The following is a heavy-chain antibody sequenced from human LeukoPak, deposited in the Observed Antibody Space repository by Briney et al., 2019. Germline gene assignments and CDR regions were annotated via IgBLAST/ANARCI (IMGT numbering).Heavy chain of an antibody. V-gene: IGHV4-34*01. Sequence: SETLSLTCAVYGGSFSGYYWSWIRQPPGKGLEWIGEINHSGSTNYNPSLKSRVTISVDTSKNQFSLKLSSVTAADTAVYYCARGTVVVITVIPWFDPWGQGTLVTVSS. CDR1: GGSFSGYY. CDR3: ARGTVVVITVIPWFDP. D-gene: IGHD3-22*01. CDR2: INHSGST. J-gene: IGHJ5*02.